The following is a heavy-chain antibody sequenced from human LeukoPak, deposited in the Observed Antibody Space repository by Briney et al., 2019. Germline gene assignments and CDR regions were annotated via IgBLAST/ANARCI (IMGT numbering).Heavy chain of an antibody. CDR2: ISASGGSA. V-gene: IGHV3-23*01. CDR1: GFTFSSYA. CDR3: AKAGSYSDISVYPLASFDF. J-gene: IGHJ3*01. Sequence: GGSLRLSCAASGFTFSSYAMNWVRQAPGKGLEWVSFISASGGSAHYADSVRGRFTISRDNSKNTLYLQMNSLRAEDTAVYYCAKAGSYSDISVYPLASFDFWGQGTMVTVSS. D-gene: IGHD3-22*01.